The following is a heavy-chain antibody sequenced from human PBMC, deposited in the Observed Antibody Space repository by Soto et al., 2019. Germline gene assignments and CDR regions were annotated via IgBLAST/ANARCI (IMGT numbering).Heavy chain of an antibody. CDR1: GYTFTSYA. CDR3: ARMDITYYDFWSGYYRDYYYGMDV. D-gene: IGHD3-3*01. CDR2: INAGNGNT. V-gene: IGHV1-3*01. J-gene: IGHJ6*02. Sequence: ASVKVSCKASGYTFTSYAMHWVRQAPGQRLEWMGWINAGNGNTKYSQKFQGRVTITRDTSASTAYMELSSLRSEDTAVYYCARMDITYYDFWSGYYRDYYYGMDVWGQGTTVTVSS.